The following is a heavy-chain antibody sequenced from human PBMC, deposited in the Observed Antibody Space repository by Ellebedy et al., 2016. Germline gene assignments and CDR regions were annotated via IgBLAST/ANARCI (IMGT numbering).Heavy chain of an antibody. V-gene: IGHV3-7*02. J-gene: IGHJ6*02. CDR1: GFTFSNYW. D-gene: IGHD2-15*01. CDR2: MKGDGSER. CDR3: ARVPRYCSRGICYFYGMDV. Sequence: GGSLRLSCVASGFTFSNYWMTWVRQAPGKGLEWVANMKGDGSERYYVDSVKDRFVISRDNTKNSVYLQMNSLRDEDTAVYYCARVPRYCSRGICYFYGMDVWGQGTTVTVSS.